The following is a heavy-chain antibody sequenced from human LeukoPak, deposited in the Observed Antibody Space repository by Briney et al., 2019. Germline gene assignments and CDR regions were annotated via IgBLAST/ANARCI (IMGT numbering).Heavy chain of an antibody. Sequence: ASVKVSCKASGYTFTDYYLHWVRQAPGQGLEWMGWINPNSGGTNYAQKFQGRVTMTRDTSISTAYMELSRLRSDDTAVYYCARVDTAMVDYYGMDVWGQGATVTVSS. D-gene: IGHD5-18*01. CDR1: GYTFTDYY. CDR2: INPNSGGT. V-gene: IGHV1-2*02. CDR3: ARVDTAMVDYYGMDV. J-gene: IGHJ6*02.